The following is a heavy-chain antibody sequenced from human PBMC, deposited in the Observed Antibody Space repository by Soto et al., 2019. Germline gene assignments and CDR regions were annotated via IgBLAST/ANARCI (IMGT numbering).Heavy chain of an antibody. V-gene: IGHV3-74*01. CDR3: ARGGAYIYGPQYD. CDR2: INGDGSST. CDR1: GFSFSGYW. Sequence: EVQLVESGGGLVQPGGSLRLSCATSGFSFSGYWIHWVRQAPGKGLVWVSHINGDGSSTNYTDSVKGRFTISRDYAKNTLYLQMNSLRVEDTAVYYCARGGAYIYGPQYDWGQGTLVTVSS. J-gene: IGHJ4*02. D-gene: IGHD5-18*01.